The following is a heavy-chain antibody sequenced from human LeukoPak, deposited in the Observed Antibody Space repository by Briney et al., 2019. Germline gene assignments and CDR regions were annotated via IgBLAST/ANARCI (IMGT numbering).Heavy chain of an antibody. CDR3: ARDYNTFSRVSWAFDI. CDR1: ALTFSRYW. CDR2: IDQDGSEK. V-gene: IGHV3-7*03. Sequence: GGSLRLSCAASALTFSRYWMSWARQAPGNGLEWAANIDQDGSEKYYVESMKGRITISRDTAKNSLYLQMNSLRAEDTAVYYGARDYNTFSRVSWAFDIWGQGTMVTVSS. D-gene: IGHD3-10*01. J-gene: IGHJ3*02.